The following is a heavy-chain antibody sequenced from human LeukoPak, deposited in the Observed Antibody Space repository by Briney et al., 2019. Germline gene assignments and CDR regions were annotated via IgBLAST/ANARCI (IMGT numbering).Heavy chain of an antibody. J-gene: IGHJ4*02. V-gene: IGHV4-39*01. CDR2: IYYSGGT. Sequence: ETLSLTCTVSGDSIDSSTYYWGWIRQPPGKGLEWIGSIYYSGGTYSNPSLKSRVTISIDTSKNQFSLKLSSVTAADTAMYYCARLGFTMILVATTWGQGTLVIVSS. CDR3: ARLGFTMILVATT. D-gene: IGHD3-22*01. CDR1: GDSIDSSTYY.